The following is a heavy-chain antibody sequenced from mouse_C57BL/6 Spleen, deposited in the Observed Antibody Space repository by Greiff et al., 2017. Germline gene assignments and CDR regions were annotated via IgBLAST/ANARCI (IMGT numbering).Heavy chain of an antibody. V-gene: IGHV5-17*01. CDR1: GFTFSDYG. Sequence: EVQGVESGGGLVKPGGSLKLSCAASGFTFSDYGMHWVRQAPEKGLEWVAYISSGSSTIYYADTVKGRFTISRDNAKNTLFLQMTSLRSEDTAMYYCARDMYYGSRYRDYYAMDYWGQGTSVTVSS. D-gene: IGHD1-1*01. J-gene: IGHJ4*01. CDR2: ISSGSSTI. CDR3: ARDMYYGSRYRDYYAMDY.